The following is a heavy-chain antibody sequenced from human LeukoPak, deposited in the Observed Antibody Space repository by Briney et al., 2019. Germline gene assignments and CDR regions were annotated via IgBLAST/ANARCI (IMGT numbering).Heavy chain of an antibody. CDR3: AVWTGIAASPDYYGMDV. J-gene: IGHJ6*02. D-gene: IGHD6-6*01. V-gene: IGHV1-2*04. CDR2: INPNSGGT. Sequence: GASVKVSCKASGYTFTGYYMHWVGQAPGQGLEWMGCINPNSGGTNYAQKFQGWVTMTRDTSISTAYMELSRLRSDDTAVYYCAVWTGIAASPDYYGMDVWGQGTTVTVSS. CDR1: GYTFTGYY.